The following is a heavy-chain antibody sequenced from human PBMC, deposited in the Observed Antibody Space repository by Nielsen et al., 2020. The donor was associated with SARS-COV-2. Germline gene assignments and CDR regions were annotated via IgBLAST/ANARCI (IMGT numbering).Heavy chain of an antibody. V-gene: IGHV3-43*02. CDR2: ISGDTHTT. D-gene: IGHD3-9*01. CDR1: GFTFSDYA. J-gene: IGHJ4*02. CDR3: AKDMGDYFSILTGIGSFDA. Sequence: GGSLRLSCAASGFTFSDYAMHWVRQASGKSLEWVSLISGDTHTTYYRDSVRGRFTISRDNSKNSVFLQMNSLTTEDSAVYFCAKDMGDYFSILTGIGSFDAWGQGIRVTVSS.